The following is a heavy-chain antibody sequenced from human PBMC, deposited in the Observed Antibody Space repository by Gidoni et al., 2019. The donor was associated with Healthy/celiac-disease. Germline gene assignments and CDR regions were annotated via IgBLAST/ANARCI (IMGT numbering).Heavy chain of an antibody. J-gene: IGHJ4*02. CDR3: ARTSLHSSAFDY. CDR1: GGSISRSNW. D-gene: IGHD6-6*01. Sequence: QVQLQESGTGLVKTSGTLSLTYAVSGGSISRSNWCSCVRQPPGKGLEWIGEIYHYGSTNYNPSLKRRVTISVDKSKNHFSLKLSSVTAADTALYYCARTSLHSSAFDYWGQGTLVTVSS. CDR2: IYHYGST. V-gene: IGHV4-4*02.